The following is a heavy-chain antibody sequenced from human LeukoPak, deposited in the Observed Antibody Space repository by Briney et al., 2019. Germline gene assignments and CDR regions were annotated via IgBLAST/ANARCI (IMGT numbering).Heavy chain of an antibody. D-gene: IGHD3-22*01. J-gene: IGHJ4*02. V-gene: IGHV1-69*04. CDR2: IIPILGIA. CDR3: ARASYYDSSGYYENFDY. CDR1: GGTFSSYA. Sequence: GASVKVSCKASGGTFSSYAISWVRQAPGQGLEWMGRIIPILGIANYAQKFQGRVTITADKSTSTAYMELSSLRSEDTAVYYCARASYYDSSGYYENFDYWGQGTLVTVSS.